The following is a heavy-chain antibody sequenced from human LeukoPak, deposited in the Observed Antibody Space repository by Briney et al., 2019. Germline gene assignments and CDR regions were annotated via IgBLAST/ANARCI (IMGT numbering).Heavy chain of an antibody. CDR3: ARDFTGYSSGFDY. CDR1: GYTFTGYW. CDR2: INPNSGST. J-gene: IGHJ4*02. V-gene: IGHV1-2*02. Sequence: ASVKVSCKASGYTFTGYWMHWVRQGPGQGLEWMGWINPNSGSTNYAHNFQGRVTMTRDTSISTAYMELSSLRSDDTAVYYCARDFTGYSSGFDYWGQGTLVTVSS. D-gene: IGHD6-19*01.